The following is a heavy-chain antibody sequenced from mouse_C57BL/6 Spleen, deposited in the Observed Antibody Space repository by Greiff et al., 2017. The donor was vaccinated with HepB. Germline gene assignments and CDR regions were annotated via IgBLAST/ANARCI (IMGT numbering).Heavy chain of an antibody. V-gene: IGHV1-64*01. J-gene: IGHJ3*01. Sequence: QVQLQQPGAELVKPGASVKLSCKASGYTFTSYWMHWVKQRPGQGLEWIGMIHPNSGSTNYNEKFKSKATLTVDKSSSTAYMQLSSLTSEDSAVYYCAREGGVYYDYDEAFAYWGQGTLVTVSA. CDR3: AREGGVYYDYDEAFAY. CDR2: IHPNSGST. CDR1: GYTFTSYW. D-gene: IGHD2-4*01.